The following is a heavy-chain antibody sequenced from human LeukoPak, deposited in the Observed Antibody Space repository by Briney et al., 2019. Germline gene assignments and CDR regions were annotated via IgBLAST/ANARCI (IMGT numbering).Heavy chain of an antibody. CDR2: ITGSGSSI. D-gene: IGHD6-19*01. CDR3: AKDVVGQQWPENY. V-gene: IGHV3-48*04. CDR1: GFTFSTYG. Sequence: PGGSLRLSCAASGFTFSTYGMHWVRQAPGKGLEWVSYITGSGSSIYYADSVKGRFTISRDNANNSLYLQMNSLRAEDTAVYYCAKDVVGQQWPENYWGQGTLVTVSS. J-gene: IGHJ4*02.